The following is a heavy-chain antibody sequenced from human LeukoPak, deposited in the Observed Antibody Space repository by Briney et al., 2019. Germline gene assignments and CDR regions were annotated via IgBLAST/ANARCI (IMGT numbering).Heavy chain of an antibody. J-gene: IGHJ4*02. D-gene: IGHD6-13*01. CDR1: GGSISSYY. V-gene: IGHV4-4*07. CDR2: IYTSGST. Sequence: SETLSLTCTVSGGSISSYYWSWIRQPAGKGLEWIGRIYTSGSTNYNHSLKSRLTMSVDTSKNQFSLKLSSVTAADTAVYYCASSQYRGIAAAGTFDYWGQGTLVTVSS. CDR3: ASSQYRGIAAAGTFDY.